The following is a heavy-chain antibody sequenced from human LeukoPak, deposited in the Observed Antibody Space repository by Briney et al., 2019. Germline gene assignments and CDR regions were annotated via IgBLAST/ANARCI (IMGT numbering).Heavy chain of an antibody. CDR2: ISYDGSNK. J-gene: IGHJ4*02. D-gene: IGHD2-15*01. Sequence: GSLRLSCAASGFTFSSYGMHWVRQAPGKGLEWVAVISYDGSNKYYADSVKGRFTISRDNSKNTLYLQMNSLRAEDTAVYYCAQPLVEYCSGGSCYFDYWGQGTLVTVSS. CDR1: GFTFSSYG. CDR3: AQPLVEYCSGGSCYFDY. V-gene: IGHV3-30*18.